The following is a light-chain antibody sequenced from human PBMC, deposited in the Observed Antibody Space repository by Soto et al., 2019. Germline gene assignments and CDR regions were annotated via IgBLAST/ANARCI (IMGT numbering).Light chain of an antibody. CDR3: QQLGGYPIT. J-gene: IGKJ5*01. CDR2: GAS. V-gene: IGKV1-9*01. CDR1: QGVGSY. Sequence: IQLTQSPSSLSASVGDRVTITCRASQGVGSYLAWYQQNPGKAPKLLISGASTLRSGVPSRFSGSGSGTDFTLTISSLQPEDFATYYCQQLGGYPITFGQGTRLEVQ.